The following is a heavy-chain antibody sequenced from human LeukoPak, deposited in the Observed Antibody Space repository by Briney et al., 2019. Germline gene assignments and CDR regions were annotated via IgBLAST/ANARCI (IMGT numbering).Heavy chain of an antibody. D-gene: IGHD6-13*01. CDR3: ARLGIAAAEGFDP. V-gene: IGHV4-39*07. Sequence: SETLSLTCTVSGGSISSSSYYWGWIRQPPGKGLEWIGSIYYSGSTYYNPSLKSRVTISVDTSKNQFSLKLSSVTAADTAVYYCARLGIAAAEGFDPWGQGTLVTVSS. CDR2: IYYSGST. CDR1: GGSISSSSYY. J-gene: IGHJ5*02.